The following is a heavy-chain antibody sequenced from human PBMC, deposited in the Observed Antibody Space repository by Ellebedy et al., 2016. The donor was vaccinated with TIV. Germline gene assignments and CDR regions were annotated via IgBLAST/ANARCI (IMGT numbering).Heavy chain of an antibody. CDR1: GGSFSGYY. J-gene: IGHJ6*03. CDR2: INHGGST. Sequence: SETLSLXCAVYGGSFSGYYWSWIRQPPGKGLEWIGEINHGGSTNYNPSLKSRLTISVDASKNQFSLKLSSVTAADTAVYYCARGDGGDFWSGYSQDMDVWGKGTTVTVSS. V-gene: IGHV4-34*01. D-gene: IGHD3-3*01. CDR3: ARGDGGDFWSGYSQDMDV.